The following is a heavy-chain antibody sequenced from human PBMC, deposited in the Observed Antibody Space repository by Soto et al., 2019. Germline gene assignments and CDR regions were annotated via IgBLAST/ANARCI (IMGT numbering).Heavy chain of an antibody. Sequence: GESLKISCKGSGYSFTRYWIGWVRQMPGKGLEWMGIIYPGDSDTRYSPSFQGQVTISADKSISTAYLQWSSLKASDTAMYYCARPRSSSRNYYGMDVWGQGTTVTVS. D-gene: IGHD6-13*01. CDR1: GYSFTRYW. CDR3: ARPRSSSRNYYGMDV. CDR2: IYPGDSDT. V-gene: IGHV5-51*01. J-gene: IGHJ6*02.